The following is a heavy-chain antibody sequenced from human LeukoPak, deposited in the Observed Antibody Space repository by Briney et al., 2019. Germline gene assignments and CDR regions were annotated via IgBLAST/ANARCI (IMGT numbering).Heavy chain of an antibody. CDR3: AREGCSSTSCYPAPNWFDP. Sequence: ASVKVSCKASGYTFTGYYMHWVGQAPGRGLEWMGWINPNSGGTNYAQKFQGRATMTRDTSISTAYMELTRLRSDDTAVYYCAREGCSSTSCYPAPNWFDPWGQGTLVTVSS. D-gene: IGHD2-2*01. CDR2: INPNSGGT. CDR1: GYTFTGYY. V-gene: IGHV1-2*02. J-gene: IGHJ5*02.